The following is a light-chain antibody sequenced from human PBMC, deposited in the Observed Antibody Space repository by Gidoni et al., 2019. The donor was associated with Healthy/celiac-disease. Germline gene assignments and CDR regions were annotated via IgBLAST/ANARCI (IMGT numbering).Light chain of an antibody. V-gene: IGKV3-11*01. J-gene: IGKJ1*01. CDR3: QQRSNWPPGT. CDR2: DAS. CDR1: QSVSSY. Sequence: EIVLTQSPATLSLSPGERAILSCRASQSVSSYLAWYQQKPGQAPRLLIYDASNRATGIPARFSGSGSGTDFTLTISSREPEDFAVYYCQQRSNWPPGTFXQXTKVXSK.